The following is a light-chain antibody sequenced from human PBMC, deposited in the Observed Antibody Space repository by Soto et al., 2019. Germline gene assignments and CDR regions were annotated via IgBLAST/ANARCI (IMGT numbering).Light chain of an antibody. V-gene: IGKV1-9*01. Sequence: IQLTQSPSSLSASVGDRVTITFRASQGISSFLAWFQQKPGKAPKLLIYAASTLQSGVPSRFSGSGSGTEFTLTISSLQSEDFAVYYCQQYNDWPPITFGQGTRLEIK. CDR3: QQYNDWPPIT. J-gene: IGKJ5*01. CDR1: QGISSF. CDR2: AAS.